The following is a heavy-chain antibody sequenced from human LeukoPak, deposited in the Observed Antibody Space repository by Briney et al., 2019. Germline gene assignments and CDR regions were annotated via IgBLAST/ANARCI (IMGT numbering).Heavy chain of an antibody. CDR3: ARENPNEAFDI. D-gene: IGHD1-14*01. CDR2: IKQDGGEK. V-gene: IGHV3-7*03. Sequence: GGSLRLSCAASGFTFSSYWMSWVRQAPGKGLEWVANIKQDGGEKYYVDSVTGRFIISRDNAKNSLYLQMNSLRAEDTAVYYCARENPNEAFDIWDQGTMITVSS. J-gene: IGHJ3*02. CDR1: GFTFSSYW.